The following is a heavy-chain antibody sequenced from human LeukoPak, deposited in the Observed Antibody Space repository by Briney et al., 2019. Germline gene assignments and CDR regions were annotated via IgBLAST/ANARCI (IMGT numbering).Heavy chain of an antibody. CDR2: IYDSGST. CDR1: GGSIRSSYYY. J-gene: IGHJ4*02. CDR3: ARRFFDH. V-gene: IGHV4-39*01. Sequence: PSETLSLTCTVSGGSIRSSYYYWGWIRQPPGKGLEWIGSIYDSGSTYYNPSLKSRVTISVDTSKNQFSLKLNSVTAADTAVYYCARRFFDHWGQGTLVTVSS.